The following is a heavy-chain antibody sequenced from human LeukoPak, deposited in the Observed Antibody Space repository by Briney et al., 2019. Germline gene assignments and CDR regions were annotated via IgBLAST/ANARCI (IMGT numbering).Heavy chain of an antibody. Sequence: SETLSLTCAVSGGSISSGGYSWSWIRQPPGKGLEWIGYIYHSGSTYYNPSLKSRVTISVDRSKNQFSLKLSSVTAADTAVYYCARGAYGSGSYGMDVWGQGTTVTVSS. CDR3: ARGAYGSGSYGMDV. CDR1: GGSISSGGYS. V-gene: IGHV4-30-2*01. D-gene: IGHD3-10*01. J-gene: IGHJ6*02. CDR2: IYHSGST.